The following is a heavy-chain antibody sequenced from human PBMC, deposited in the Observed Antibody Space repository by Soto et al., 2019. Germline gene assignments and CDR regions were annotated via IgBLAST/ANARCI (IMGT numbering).Heavy chain of an antibody. J-gene: IGHJ6*02. D-gene: IGHD3-22*01. CDR2: ISAYNGNT. V-gene: IGHV1-18*01. Sequence: ASVKVSCKASGYTFTSYGISWVRQAPGQGLEWMGWISAYNGNTNYAQKLQGRVTMTTDTSTSTAYMELRSLRSDDTAVYYCARDCYYDSSGYQSYYYGMDVWGQGTTVTV. CDR3: ARDCYYDSSGYQSYYYGMDV. CDR1: GYTFTSYG.